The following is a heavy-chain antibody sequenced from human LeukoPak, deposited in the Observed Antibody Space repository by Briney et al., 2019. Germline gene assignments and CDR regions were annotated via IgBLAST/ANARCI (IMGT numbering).Heavy chain of an antibody. J-gene: IGHJ5*02. V-gene: IGHV3-30*02. CDR2: TRQVGWSA. D-gene: IGHD2-15*01. Sequence: GGSLRLSCATSTFTFSRYSMHWVRRPPGKGLEWVAFTRQVGWSAEYTDSVKGRFTISRDNAKNTLFLQMNSLRAEDTAIYYCVRSYCGGGSCYGRFDPWGQGTLVTVSS. CDR3: VRSYCGGGSCYGRFDP. CDR1: TFTFSRYS.